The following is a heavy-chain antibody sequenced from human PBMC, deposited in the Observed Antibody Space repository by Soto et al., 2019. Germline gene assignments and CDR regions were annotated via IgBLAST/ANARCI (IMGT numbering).Heavy chain of an antibody. Sequence: ASVKVSCKASGYTFSSYDINWVRQATGQGLEWMGWINPFDGSRMFAQSFQGRVTMTRDTSTSTVYMEVSSLRSEDTAVYYCSRVDPGETSPFDHWGQ. J-gene: IGHJ4*01. CDR3: SRVDPGETSPFDH. V-gene: IGHV1-46*03. CDR1: GYTFSSYD. CDR2: INPFDGSR. D-gene: IGHD3-10*01.